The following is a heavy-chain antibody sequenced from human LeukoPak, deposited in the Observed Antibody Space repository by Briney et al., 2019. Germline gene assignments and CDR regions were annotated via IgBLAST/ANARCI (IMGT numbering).Heavy chain of an antibody. J-gene: IGHJ4*02. CDR2: INHSGST. CDR3: ARSTRGYDHTFDY. D-gene: IGHD5-12*01. CDR1: GGSFSGYY. Sequence: SETLSLTCAVYGGSFSGYYWSWIRQPPGKGLEWIGEINHSGSTNYNPSLKSRVTISVDTSKNQFSLKLSSVTAADTAVYYCARSTRGYDHTFDYWGQGTLVTVSS. V-gene: IGHV4-34*01.